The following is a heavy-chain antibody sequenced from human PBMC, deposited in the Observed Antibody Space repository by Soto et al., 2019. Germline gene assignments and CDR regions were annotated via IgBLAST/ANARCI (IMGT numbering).Heavy chain of an antibody. CDR2: IRTAWSET. CDR3: ARAPGHGGSYFEH. CDR1: GFTLSSYW. D-gene: IGHD6-19*01. J-gene: IGHJ1*01. Sequence: EVQLVECGGGLVQPGGSLRLSCVACGFTLSSYWMHWGRQVPGKGLLWVSRIRTAWSETEYADSVKGRFAITRDNAKSAMYLQMDSLRVDAMGVYYCARAPGHGGSYFEHWGQGTLVTVSS. V-gene: IGHV3-74*03.